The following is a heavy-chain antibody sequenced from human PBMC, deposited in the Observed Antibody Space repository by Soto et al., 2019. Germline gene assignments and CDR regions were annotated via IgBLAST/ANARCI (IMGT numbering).Heavy chain of an antibody. J-gene: IGHJ4*02. CDR1: GFTFGSYV. CDR3: ARDEVAGIDY. D-gene: IGHD6-19*01. V-gene: IGHV3-30-3*01. CDR2: ISSDGNNK. Sequence: PGGSLRLSCAASGFTFGSYVMHWVRQAPGKGLEWVAHISSDGNNKYYADSVKGRFTISRDNSKNTLYLQMNSLRAEDTAVYYCARDEVAGIDYWGQGTRVTVSS.